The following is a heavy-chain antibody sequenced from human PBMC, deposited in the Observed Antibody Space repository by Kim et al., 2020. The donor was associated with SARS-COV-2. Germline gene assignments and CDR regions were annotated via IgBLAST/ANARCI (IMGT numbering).Heavy chain of an antibody. CDR3: AKSPDIVVVPAAMGSWNY. Sequence: SETLSLTCAVSGDSISSSNWWSWVRQPPGKGLEWIGEIYHSGSTNYNPSLKSRVTISVDKSKNQFSLKLSSVTAADTAVYYCAKSPDIVVVPAAMGSWNYWGQGTLVTVSS. D-gene: IGHD2-2*01. CDR1: GDSISSSNW. CDR2: IYHSGST. V-gene: IGHV4-4*02. J-gene: IGHJ4*02.